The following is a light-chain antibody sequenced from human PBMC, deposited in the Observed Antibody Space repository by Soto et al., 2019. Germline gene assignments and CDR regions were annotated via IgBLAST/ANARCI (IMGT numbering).Light chain of an antibody. Sequence: QSALTQPRSVSGSPGQSVTISCTGTSSDVGGYNYVSWYQQHPGKAPKLMIYDVSKRPSGVPDRFSGSKSGNTASLTISGLQAEDEADYYCCSYAVTYYVFGTGTKRTVL. J-gene: IGLJ1*01. CDR3: CSYAVTYYV. CDR1: SSDVGGYNY. CDR2: DVS. V-gene: IGLV2-11*01.